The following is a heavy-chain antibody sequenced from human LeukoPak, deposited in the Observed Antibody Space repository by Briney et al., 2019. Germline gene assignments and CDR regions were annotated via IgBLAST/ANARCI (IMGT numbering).Heavy chain of an antibody. J-gene: IGHJ4*02. CDR3: ARLAGYSYGYGDY. Sequence: PSETLSLTCTVSGGSISGSSYYWGWIRQPPGKGLEWIGSDYYSGSTYYNASLKSRLTISVDTSKNQFSLKLSSVTAADTAVYYCARLAGYSYGYGDYWGQGTLVTVSS. CDR2: DYYSGST. CDR1: GGSISGSSYY. D-gene: IGHD5-18*01. V-gene: IGHV4-39*01.